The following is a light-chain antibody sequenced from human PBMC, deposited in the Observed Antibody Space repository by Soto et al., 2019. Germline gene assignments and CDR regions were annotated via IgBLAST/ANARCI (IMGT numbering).Light chain of an antibody. CDR1: QSLVYSDGNTY. CDR3: MQGTHWPLT. V-gene: IGKV2-30*01. Sequence: DVVMTQSPLSLPVTLGQPASISCRSSQSLVYSDGNTYLNWFQQRPGQPPRRLIFAVSNRDSGVPDRFSGGGSGTDFTLKISRVEAEDVGVYYCMQGTHWPLTFGQGTRLEIK. J-gene: IGKJ5*01. CDR2: AVS.